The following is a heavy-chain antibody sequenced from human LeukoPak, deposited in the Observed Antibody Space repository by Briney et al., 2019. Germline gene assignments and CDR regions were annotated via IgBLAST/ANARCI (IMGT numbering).Heavy chain of an antibody. J-gene: IGHJ4*02. CDR3: ARNNNWGFDY. Sequence: GGSLRLACAASGFIFSDYSMNWVRQAPGNGLHRDLKLRGICSGSWSGMYYADSGRGRFTISRDDAKNSLYLQMSSLRAEDTAFYYCARNNNWGFDYWGQGALVTVSS. V-gene: IGHV3-48*04. D-gene: IGHD7-27*01. CDR1: GFIFSDYS. CDR2: LRGICSGSWSGM.